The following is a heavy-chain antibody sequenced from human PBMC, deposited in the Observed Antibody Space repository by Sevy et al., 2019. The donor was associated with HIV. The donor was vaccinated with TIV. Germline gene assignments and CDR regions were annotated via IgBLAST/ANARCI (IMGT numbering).Heavy chain of an antibody. Sequence: SETLSLTCTVSGGSISSGSYYWSWIRQPAGKGLEWIGGIYTSGSTNYNPSLKSRVTMSVDTSKNQFSLKLSSVTAADTAVYYCARFQWELPGQDAFDIWGQGTMVTVSS. J-gene: IGHJ3*02. CDR2: IYTSGST. CDR3: ARFQWELPGQDAFDI. CDR1: GGSISSGSYY. V-gene: IGHV4-61*02. D-gene: IGHD1-26*01.